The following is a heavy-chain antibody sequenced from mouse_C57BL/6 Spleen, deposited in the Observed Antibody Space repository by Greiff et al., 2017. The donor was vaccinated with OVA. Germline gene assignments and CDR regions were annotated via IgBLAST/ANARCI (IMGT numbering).Heavy chain of an antibody. CDR2: ISSGSSTI. V-gene: IGHV5-17*01. Sequence: EVQRVESGGGLVKPGGSLKLSCAASGFTFSDYGMHWVRQAPEKGLEWVAYISSGSSTIYYADTVKGRFTISRDNAKNTLFLQMTSLRSEDTAMCYCARYGYDGYFDVWGTGTTVTVSS. CDR3: ARYGYDGYFDV. J-gene: IGHJ1*03. CDR1: GFTFSDYG. D-gene: IGHD2-2*01.